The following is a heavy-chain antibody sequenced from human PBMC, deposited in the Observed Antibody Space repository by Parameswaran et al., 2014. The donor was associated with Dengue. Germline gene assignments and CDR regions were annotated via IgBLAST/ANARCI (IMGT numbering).Heavy chain of an antibody. CDR2: INPSGGST. V-gene: IGHV1-46*01. CDR3: ARAKGVVVAFDY. Sequence: WVRQAPGQGLEWMGIINPSGGSTSYAQKFQGRVTMTRDTSTSTVYMELSSLRSEDTAVYYCARAKGVVVAFDYWGQGTLVTVSS. J-gene: IGHJ4*02. D-gene: IGHD3-22*01.